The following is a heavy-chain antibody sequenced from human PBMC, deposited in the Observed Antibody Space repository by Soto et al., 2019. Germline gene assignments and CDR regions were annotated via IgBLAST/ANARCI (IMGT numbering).Heavy chain of an antibody. Sequence: QVHLQESGPGLVKPSETLSLTCTVSGGSVSSGSYYWIWIRHPPGKGLAWIGYIYYSVSTNYNPALKRRVTISVDTSKNQFSQKLSSVTAADTAVYYCARGVEMATISGFDSFDIWGQGTMVTVSS. CDR1: GGSVSSGSYY. CDR3: ARGVEMATISGFDSFDI. CDR2: IYYSVST. V-gene: IGHV4-61*01. D-gene: IGHD5-12*01. J-gene: IGHJ3*02.